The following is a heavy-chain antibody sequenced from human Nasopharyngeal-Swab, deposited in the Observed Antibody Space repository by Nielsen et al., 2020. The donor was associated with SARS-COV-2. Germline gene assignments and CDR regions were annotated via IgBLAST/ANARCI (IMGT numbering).Heavy chain of an antibody. CDR1: GYTFTSYA. CDR2: INAGNGNT. D-gene: IGHD2-21*01. J-gene: IGHJ2*01. CDR3: ARDLVVSLASFDL. V-gene: IGHV1-3*01. Sequence: ASVKVSCKASGYTFTSYAMHWVRQAPGQRLEWMGWINAGNGNTKYSQKFQGRVTITRDTSASTAYMELSSLRSEDTAVYYCARDLVVSLASFDLWGRGTLVTVSS.